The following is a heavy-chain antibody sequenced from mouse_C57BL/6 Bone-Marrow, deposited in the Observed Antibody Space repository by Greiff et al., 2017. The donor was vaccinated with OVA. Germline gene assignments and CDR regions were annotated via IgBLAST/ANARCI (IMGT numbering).Heavy chain of an antibody. J-gene: IGHJ3*01. CDR2: INPSSGYT. V-gene: IGHV1-7*01. CDR3: ARSSANWDVAWFAY. Sequence: VQVVESGAELAKPGASVKLSCKASGYTFTSYWMHWVKQRPGQGLEWIGYINPSSGYTKYNQKFKDKATLTADKSSSTAYMQLSSLTYEDSAVYYCARSSANWDVAWFAYWGQGTLVTVSA. D-gene: IGHD4-1*01. CDR1: GYTFTSYW.